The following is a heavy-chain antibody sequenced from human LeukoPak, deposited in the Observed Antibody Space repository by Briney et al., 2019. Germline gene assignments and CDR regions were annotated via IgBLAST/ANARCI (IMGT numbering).Heavy chain of an antibody. D-gene: IGHD1-26*01. CDR2: IYSGGST. J-gene: IGHJ4*02. Sequence: PGGSLRLSCAASGFTVSSNYMSWVRQAPGKGLEWVSVIYSGGSTYYADSVKGRFTISRDNSKSTLYLQMNSLRAEDTAVYYCARDRPGIVGATYYFDYWGQGTLVTVSS. V-gene: IGHV3-66*01. CDR1: GFTVSSNY. CDR3: ARDRPGIVGATYYFDY.